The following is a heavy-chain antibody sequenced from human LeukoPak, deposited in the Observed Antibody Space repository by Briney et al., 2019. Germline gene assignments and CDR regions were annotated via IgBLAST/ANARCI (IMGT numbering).Heavy chain of an antibody. Sequence: GESLKISCKGSGYSFTDYWIGWVRQMPGKGLEWMGIIYPGDSDTRYSPSFQGQVTISAARALSTACLAWSSLKASDTAWYYCAIRFSGSYNDYWGQGTLVTVSS. CDR3: AIRFSGSYNDY. D-gene: IGHD1-26*01. J-gene: IGHJ4*02. V-gene: IGHV5-51*01. CDR2: IYPGDSDT. CDR1: GYSFTDYW.